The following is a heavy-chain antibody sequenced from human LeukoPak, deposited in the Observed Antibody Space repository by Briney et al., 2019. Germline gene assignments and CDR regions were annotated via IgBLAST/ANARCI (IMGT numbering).Heavy chain of an antibody. D-gene: IGHD6-6*01. Sequence: GGSLRLSCVASGFTFKNYAMSWVRQAPGKGLEWVLAIDSSGAYTYYADSVRGRFIISRDNSKNSMYLQMNSLRAEDTAIYYCARILVEYFQHWGQGTLVTVSS. CDR1: GFTFKNYA. CDR2: IDSSGAYT. V-gene: IGHV3-23*01. CDR3: ARILVEYFQH. J-gene: IGHJ1*01.